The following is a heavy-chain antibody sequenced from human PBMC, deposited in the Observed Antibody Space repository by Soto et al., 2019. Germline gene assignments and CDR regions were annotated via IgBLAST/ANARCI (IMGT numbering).Heavy chain of an antibody. Sequence: ASVKVSCKASGGTFSSYAISWVRQAPGQGLEWMGGIIPIFGTANYAQKFQGRVTITADESTSTAYMELSSLRSEDTAVYYCANSIRGSWYAGAWGQGTLVTVSS. D-gene: IGHD6-13*01. V-gene: IGHV1-69*13. J-gene: IGHJ5*02. CDR2: IIPIFGTA. CDR3: ANSIRGSWYAGA. CDR1: GGTFSSYA.